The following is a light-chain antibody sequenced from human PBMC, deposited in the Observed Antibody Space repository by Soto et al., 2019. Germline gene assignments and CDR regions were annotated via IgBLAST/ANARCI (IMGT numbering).Light chain of an antibody. CDR3: QQANSFPYT. V-gene: IGKV1-12*01. CDR2: AAS. Sequence: DIQMTQSPSSVSTSVGDRVTITCRASQSISSWLAWYQQKPGRAPKLLIYAASSLQTGVPSRFSGSGSGTDFTLTISSLQPEDFASYYCQQANSFPYTFGQGTKLEIK. CDR1: QSISSW. J-gene: IGKJ2*01.